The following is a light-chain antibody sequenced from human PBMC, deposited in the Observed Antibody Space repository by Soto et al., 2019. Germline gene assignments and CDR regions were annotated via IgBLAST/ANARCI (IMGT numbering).Light chain of an antibody. J-gene: IGKJ1*01. CDR2: DAS. V-gene: IGKV1-5*01. Sequence: DIQMTQSPSTLSASVGDRFTITCRASQSISIWLAWYQQKPGKAPKLLIYDASSLESGVPSRFSGSGSGTEFTLTITGLQPDDFATYYCQQYNTYWTFGQGTKVDIK. CDR3: QQYNTYWT. CDR1: QSISIW.